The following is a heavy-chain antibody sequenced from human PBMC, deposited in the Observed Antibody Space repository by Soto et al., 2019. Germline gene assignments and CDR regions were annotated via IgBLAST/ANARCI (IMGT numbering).Heavy chain of an antibody. J-gene: IGHJ5*02. D-gene: IGHD1-1*01. Sequence: GGSLRLSCAASGFTFDDYAMHWVRQAPGKGLEWVSGISWNSGSIGYADSVKGRFTISRDNAKNSLYLQMNSLRAEDTALYYCAKERGTGRNWFDPWGQGTLVTVSS. CDR2: ISWNSGSI. CDR1: GFTFDDYA. CDR3: AKERGTGRNWFDP. V-gene: IGHV3-9*01.